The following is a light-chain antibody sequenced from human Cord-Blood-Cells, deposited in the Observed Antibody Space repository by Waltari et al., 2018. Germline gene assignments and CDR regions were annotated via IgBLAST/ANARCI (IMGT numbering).Light chain of an antibody. CDR3: QQGWT. CDR1: QSISSW. CDR2: KAS. Sequence: DIQMTQSPSTLSASVGDRVTITCRASQSISSWLAWYQQKPGKDPKLLIYKASSLESGVPSRFSGSGSGTEFTLTISSLQPDDFATYYCQQGWTFGQGTKVEIK. V-gene: IGKV1-5*03. J-gene: IGKJ1*01.